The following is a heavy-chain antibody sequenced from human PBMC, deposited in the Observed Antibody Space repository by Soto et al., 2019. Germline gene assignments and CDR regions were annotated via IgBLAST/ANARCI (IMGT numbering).Heavy chain of an antibody. CDR2: IIPIFGTI. J-gene: IGHJ3*02. CDR3: AREGLTFGPGAVGGAFDI. CDR1: GGTFASNA. Sequence: QVQLVQSGTEVRKPGSSVKVSCKASGGTFASNAISWVRLAPGQGLEWMGGIIPIFGTINNAQKFQDRVTITPDESANIVYMELSSLRSEDTAIYYCAREGLTFGPGAVGGAFDIWGQGTLVTVSS. V-gene: IGHV1-69*05. D-gene: IGHD2-2*01.